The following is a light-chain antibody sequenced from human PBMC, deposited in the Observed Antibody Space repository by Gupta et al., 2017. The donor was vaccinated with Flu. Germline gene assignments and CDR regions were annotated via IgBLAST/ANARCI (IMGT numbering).Light chain of an antibody. CDR3: QLASA. J-gene: IGKJ4*01. CDR2: DTS. V-gene: IGKV3-11*01. Sequence: EIVLTQSPATLSLSPGERTTLRCSPSQTFPNFLDWYQHKPGQAPRLLIYDTSKRATGIPARFRGNGSVTDFFLPINNLTPEDSAVYYCQLASAFGRGTTVEIK. CDR1: QTFPNF.